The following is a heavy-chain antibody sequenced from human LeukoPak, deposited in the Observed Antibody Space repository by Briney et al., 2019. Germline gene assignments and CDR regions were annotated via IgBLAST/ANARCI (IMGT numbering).Heavy chain of an antibody. V-gene: IGHV3-21*06. J-gene: IGHJ3*02. D-gene: IGHD3-10*01. CDR1: GFTFSTYS. Sequence: PGGSLRLSCAASGFTFSTYSMNWVRQAPGKGLEWVSSISSNSRYIYYADSMRGRFTISRDNAKNSLYLQMNSLKPEDTAVYYCAREAYGSGSYYLSAFDIWGQGTMVTVSS. CDR2: ISSNSRYI. CDR3: AREAYGSGSYYLSAFDI.